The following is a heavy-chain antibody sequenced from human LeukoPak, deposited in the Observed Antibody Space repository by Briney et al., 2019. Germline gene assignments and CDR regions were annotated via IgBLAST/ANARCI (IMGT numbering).Heavy chain of an antibody. Sequence: GGSLRLSCAASGFTFSSYAMNWVRQAPGKGLEWVSAISGSGGSTYYADSVKGRFTISRDNSKNTLYLQMNSLRAEDTAVYYCAKVPYGSGSLPGAFDIWGQGTMVTVSS. CDR1: GFTFSSYA. CDR2: ISGSGGST. CDR3: AKVPYGSGSLPGAFDI. D-gene: IGHD3-10*01. V-gene: IGHV3-23*01. J-gene: IGHJ3*02.